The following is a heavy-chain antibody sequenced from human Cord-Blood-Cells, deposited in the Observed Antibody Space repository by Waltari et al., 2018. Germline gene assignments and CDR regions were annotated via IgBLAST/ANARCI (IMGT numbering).Heavy chain of an antibody. J-gene: IGHJ6*02. CDR3: AGGGGGASSYYYYGMDG. D-gene: IGHD1-26*01. CDR2: CIPIFGTG. V-gene: IGHV1-69*12. Sequence: QVQLVQSGAEVKKPGSSVKVSCKASGGTFSSYAISWVRQAPGPGLEWMGGCIPIFGTGSKAQKFQGSVTIAADESTGTAYMGLGRLRSEDTAVYYGAGGGGGASSYYYYGMDGWGQGTTVTVSS. CDR1: GGTFSSYA.